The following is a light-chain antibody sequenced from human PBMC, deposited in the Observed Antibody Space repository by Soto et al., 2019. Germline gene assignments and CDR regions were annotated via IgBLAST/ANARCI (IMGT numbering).Light chain of an antibody. CDR1: SSNIGRNY. J-gene: IGLJ2*01. Sequence: QAVVTQPPSASGTPGQRVTISCSGGSSNIGRNYVYWYQQLPGMAPKLLIYRNNQRPSGVPDRFSGSKSVSAASLAMSGLRSEDEGDYDCVTWDSRLRALLFGGGTKVTVL. CDR3: VTWDSRLRALL. V-gene: IGLV1-47*01. CDR2: RNN.